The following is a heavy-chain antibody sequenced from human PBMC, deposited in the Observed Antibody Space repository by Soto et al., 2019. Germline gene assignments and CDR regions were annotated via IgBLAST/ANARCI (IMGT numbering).Heavy chain of an antibody. D-gene: IGHD1-1*01. CDR2: IDPSDSYT. J-gene: IGHJ4*02. CDR1: GYKLIGYW. V-gene: IGHV5-10-1*03. Sequence: EVQLVQSGAEVKKPGESLTISCKGSGYKLIGYWLSCVRQMPGKGLEWVGRIDPSDSYTSYSPSFQGHVTISVDKSISTAYLQWRSLQASDTAKYYCVRHGNGTPYYFDFWGRGTLVPVSS. CDR3: VRHGNGTPYYFDF.